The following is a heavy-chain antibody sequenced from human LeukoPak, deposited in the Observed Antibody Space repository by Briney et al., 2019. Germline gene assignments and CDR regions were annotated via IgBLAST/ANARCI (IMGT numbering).Heavy chain of an antibody. CDR1: GGSISSSSYY. V-gene: IGHV4-39*01. J-gene: IGHJ4*02. CDR2: IYYSGST. Sequence: SETLSLTCTVSGGSISSSSYYWGWIRQPPGKGLEWIGSIYYSGSTYYNPSLKSRVTISVDTSKNQFSLKLSSVTAADTAVYYCATPGGELEYYWGEGTLVTVSS. CDR3: ATPGGELEYY. D-gene: IGHD3-10*01.